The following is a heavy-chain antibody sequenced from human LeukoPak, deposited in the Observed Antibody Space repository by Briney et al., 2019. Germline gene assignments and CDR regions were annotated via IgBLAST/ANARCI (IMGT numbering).Heavy chain of an antibody. J-gene: IGHJ4*02. V-gene: IGHV3-23*01. CDR3: AKDSLRYFDWFPYFDY. Sequence: GGSLRLSCAASGFTFSSYAMSWVRQAPGKGLEWVSAISGSGGSTYYADSVKGRFTISRDNSKNTLYLQMNSLRAEDTAVYYCAKDSLRYFDWFPYFDYWGQGTLVTVSS. CDR1: GFTFSSYA. D-gene: IGHD3-9*01. CDR2: ISGSGGST.